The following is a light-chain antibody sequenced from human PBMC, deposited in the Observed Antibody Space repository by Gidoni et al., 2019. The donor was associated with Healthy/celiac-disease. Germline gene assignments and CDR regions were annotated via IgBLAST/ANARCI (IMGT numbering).Light chain of an antibody. CDR3: NSRDSSGNLVV. J-gene: IGLJ2*01. Sequence: SSELTQDPAVSVALGQTVRITCPGASLRSYYASWNQQKPGQAPVLVIYGKNNRPSGIPDRFSGSSSGNTASLTITGAQAEDEADYYCNSRDSSGNLVVFGGGTKLTVL. V-gene: IGLV3-19*01. CDR1: SLRSYY. CDR2: GKN.